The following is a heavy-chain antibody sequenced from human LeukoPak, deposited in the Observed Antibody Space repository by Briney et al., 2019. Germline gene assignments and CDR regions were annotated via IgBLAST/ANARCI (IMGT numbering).Heavy chain of an antibody. CDR1: GFTFSSYA. CDR2: ISGSGGST. CDR3: AISKSYYDFWSGYLTTFDY. V-gene: IGHV3-23*01. Sequence: GGSLRLSCAASGFTFSSYAMSWVRQAPGKGLEWVSAISGSGGSTYYADSVKGRFTISRDNSKNTLYLQMNSLRAEDTAVYYCAISKSYYDFWSGYLTTFDYWGQGTLVTVSS. J-gene: IGHJ4*02. D-gene: IGHD3-3*01.